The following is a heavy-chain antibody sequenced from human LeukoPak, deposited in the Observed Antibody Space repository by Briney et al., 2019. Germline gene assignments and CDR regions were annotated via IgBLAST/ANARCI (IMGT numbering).Heavy chain of an antibody. Sequence: SETLSLTCTVSGDSTSDYYWSWIRQPPGKGLEWIGYVYNSGSTNFNPSLKSRVTMSVDTSKNQFSLNLSSVTAADTAVYYCARDRLGNTIDFWGQGTLVTVSS. D-gene: IGHD1-1*01. CDR3: ARDRLGNTIDF. CDR1: GDSTSDYY. CDR2: VYNSGST. V-gene: IGHV4-59*01. J-gene: IGHJ4*02.